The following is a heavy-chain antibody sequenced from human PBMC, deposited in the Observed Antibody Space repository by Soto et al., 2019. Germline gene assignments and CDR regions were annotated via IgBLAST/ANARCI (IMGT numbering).Heavy chain of an antibody. CDR3: ASIHSGISYNYRIDV. Sequence: QVQLVQSGAEVKKPGSSVKVSCKASGGTFSSYAISWVRQAPGQVLEWMVGIIHIFGTANYAQKFQGRVTITAEESTSTAYMDLSRLRSDDTVMYYCASIHSGISYNYRIDVCGQGHTLTVSS. J-gene: IGHJ6*01. V-gene: IGHV1-69*12. D-gene: IGHD1-20*01. CDR1: GGTFSSYA. CDR2: IIHIFGTA.